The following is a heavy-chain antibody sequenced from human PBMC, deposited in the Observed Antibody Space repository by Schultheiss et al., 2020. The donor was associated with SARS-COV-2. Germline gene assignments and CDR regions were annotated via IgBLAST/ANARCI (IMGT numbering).Heavy chain of an antibody. CDR3: ARYYSFYYAMDV. J-gene: IGHJ6*02. V-gene: IGHV1-2*02. Sequence: ASVKVSCKASGYTFTGYYMHWVRQAPGQGLEWMGWINPNSGGTNYAQKFQGRVTLTTDTSTNTAYMELTSLRSDDTAVYYCARYYSFYYAMDVWGQGTTVTVSS. CDR1: GYTFTGYY. CDR2: INPNSGGT.